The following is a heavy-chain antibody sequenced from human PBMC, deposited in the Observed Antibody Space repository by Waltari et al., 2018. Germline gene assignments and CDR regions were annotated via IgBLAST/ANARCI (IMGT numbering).Heavy chain of an antibody. Sequence: QVQLVQSGAEVKKPGPSVRVPCRASGYPFTDYYMPWVRQAPGQGLEWMGWINPNSGGTNYAQKFQGRVTMTRDTSISTASMELSRLRSDDTAVYYCARVLSYYYDSSGYYFDYWGQGTLVTVSS. CDR1: GYPFTDYY. CDR2: INPNSGGT. D-gene: IGHD3-22*01. J-gene: IGHJ4*02. V-gene: IGHV1-2*02. CDR3: ARVLSYYYDSSGYYFDY.